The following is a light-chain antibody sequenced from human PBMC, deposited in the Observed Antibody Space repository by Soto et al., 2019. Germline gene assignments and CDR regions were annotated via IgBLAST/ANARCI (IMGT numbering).Light chain of an antibody. J-gene: IGLJ1*01. Sequence: QSGLTQPRSVKASPGQSVAISCNGTSSDVGGYDYVSWYQQHPGKAPKLMIYDVHKRPSGVPDRFSGSKSGNTASLTISGLQAEDEADYYCCSFAGDPYVFGTGTKVTVL. V-gene: IGLV2-11*01. CDR3: CSFAGDPYV. CDR1: SSDVGGYDY. CDR2: DVH.